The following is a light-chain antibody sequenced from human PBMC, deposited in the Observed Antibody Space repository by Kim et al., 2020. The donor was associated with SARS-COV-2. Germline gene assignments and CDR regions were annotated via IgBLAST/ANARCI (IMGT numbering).Light chain of an antibody. CDR3: QQYGSSPQT. V-gene: IGKV3-20*01. J-gene: IGKJ1*01. CDR1: QSVSSTY. CDR2: GAS. Sequence: SPGEKATLSCRPSQSVSSTYLAWYQQKPGQAPRLLIYGASSWATGIPDRFSGSGSGTDFTLTISRVEPEDSAVYYCQQYGSSPQTFGQGTKVDIK.